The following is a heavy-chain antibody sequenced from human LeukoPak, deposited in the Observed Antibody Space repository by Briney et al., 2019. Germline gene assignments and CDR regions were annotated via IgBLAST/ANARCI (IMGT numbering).Heavy chain of an antibody. J-gene: IGHJ3*02. V-gene: IGHV1-69*13. CDR1: GGTFSSYA. Sequence: SVKVSCKASGGTFSSYAISWVRQAPGQGLEWMGGIIPIFGTANYAQKFQGRVTITADESTSTAYMELSSLRAEDTAVYYCARDLFENYDDSSGYYGGAIDIWGQGTMVTVSS. D-gene: IGHD3-22*01. CDR3: ARDLFENYDDSSGYYGGAIDI. CDR2: IIPIFGTA.